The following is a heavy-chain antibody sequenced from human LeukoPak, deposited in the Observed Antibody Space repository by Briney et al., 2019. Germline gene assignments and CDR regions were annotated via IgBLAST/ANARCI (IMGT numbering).Heavy chain of an antibody. CDR3: ARVGYSGYDGASFDY. V-gene: IGHV3-21*01. J-gene: IGHJ4*02. Sequence: GGSLRLSCAASGFTFSSYSMNWVRQAPGEGLEWVSSISSSSSYIYYADSVKGRFTISRDNAKNSLYLQMNSLRAEDTAVYYCARVGYSGYDGASFDYWGQGTLVTVSS. D-gene: IGHD5-12*01. CDR2: ISSSSSYI. CDR1: GFTFSSYS.